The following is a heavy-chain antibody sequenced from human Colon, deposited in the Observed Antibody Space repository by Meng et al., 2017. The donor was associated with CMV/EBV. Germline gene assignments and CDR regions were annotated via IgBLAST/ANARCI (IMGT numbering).Heavy chain of an antibody. CDR2: IRSDGSAT. Sequence: QGQPMPPGAGVTEPGASVKVSCKTSGYTFSDYYMHWVRQAPGQGLEWMGWIRSDGSATNYAQKFRGRVTMTRDASVSTAYMELSGLTSDDTAVYFCVRSSGWSLFDYWGPGALVTVSS. CDR3: VRSSGWSLFDY. D-gene: IGHD6-19*01. CDR1: GYTFSDYY. J-gene: IGHJ4*02. V-gene: IGHV1-2*02.